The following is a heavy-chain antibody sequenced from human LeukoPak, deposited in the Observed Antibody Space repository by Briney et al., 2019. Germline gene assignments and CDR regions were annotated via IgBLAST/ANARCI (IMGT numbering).Heavy chain of an antibody. CDR1: GGSISSTTSY. Sequence: SETLSLTCAVSGGSISSTTSYWGWIRQPPGKGQEWIGRIYYSGSTFYNPSLKSRVTISVDTSKNQLSLRLSSVTAADTAVYYCARHGSTDYFDYWGQGTLVTVSS. J-gene: IGHJ4*02. V-gene: IGHV4-39*01. D-gene: IGHD2-2*03. CDR3: ARHGSTDYFDY. CDR2: IYYSGST.